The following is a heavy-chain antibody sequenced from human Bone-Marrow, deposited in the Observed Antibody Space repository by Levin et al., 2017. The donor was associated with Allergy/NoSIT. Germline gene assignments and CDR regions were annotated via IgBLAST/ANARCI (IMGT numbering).Heavy chain of an antibody. D-gene: IGHD1-7*01. Sequence: PTGGSLRLSCAASGFTFTSYPFHWVRQAPGKGLEYVSAVSTSGDDTNYADSVKDRFTISRDNSKNTVYLHMGSLRPEDMAVYYCARVHMGELLGKYYYYGMDVWGQGTTVTVSS. CDR1: GFTFTSYP. CDR2: VSTSGDDT. V-gene: IGHV3-64*02. CDR3: ARVHMGELLGKYYYYGMDV. J-gene: IGHJ6*02.